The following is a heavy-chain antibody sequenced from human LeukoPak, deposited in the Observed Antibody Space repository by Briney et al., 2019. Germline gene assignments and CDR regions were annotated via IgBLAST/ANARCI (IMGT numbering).Heavy chain of an antibody. CDR1: GSTFSSYW. CDR2: INGDGSST. CDR3: ARDVLKTNWFDP. J-gene: IGHJ5*02. V-gene: IGHV3-74*01. Sequence: QPGGSLRLSCVASGSTFSSYWMHWVRQAPGKGLVWVSHINGDGSSTIYVDSVKGRFTISRDNAKNTLYLQMNSLRAEDTAVYYCARDVLKTNWFDPWGRGTLVTVSS.